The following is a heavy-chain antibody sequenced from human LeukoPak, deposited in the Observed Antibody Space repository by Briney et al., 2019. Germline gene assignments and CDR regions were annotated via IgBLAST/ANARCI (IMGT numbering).Heavy chain of an antibody. J-gene: IGHJ6*03. D-gene: IGHD6-13*01. CDR3: ARGSSSLQLLPYYYYYMDV. CDR2: INPNSGGT. V-gene: IGHV1-2*02. CDR1: GYTFTSYY. Sequence: ASVKVSCKASGYTFTSYYMHWVRQAPGQGLEWMGWINPNSGGTNYAQKFQGRVTMTRDTSISTAYMELSRLRSDDTAVYYCARGSSSLQLLPYYYYYMDVWGKGTTVTISS.